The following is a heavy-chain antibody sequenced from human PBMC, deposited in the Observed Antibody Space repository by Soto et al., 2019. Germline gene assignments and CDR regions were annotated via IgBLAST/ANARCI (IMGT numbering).Heavy chain of an antibody. CDR3: AKGGQPLVRFSLDY. CDR1: GFTFSIYG. V-gene: IGHV3-30*18. CDR2: ISYDGSNQ. D-gene: IGHD6-13*01. Sequence: QVQLVESGGGVVQPGRSLRLSCAASGFTFSIYGMHWVRQAPGKGLEWVAVISYDGSNQYYADSVKGRFTISRDNSKNTLYPEMNSPRVEDTAVSYCAKGGQPLVRFSLDYWGQGSLVTVST. J-gene: IGHJ4*02.